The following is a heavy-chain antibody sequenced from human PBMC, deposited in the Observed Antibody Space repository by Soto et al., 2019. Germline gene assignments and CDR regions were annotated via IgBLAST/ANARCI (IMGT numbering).Heavy chain of an antibody. CDR3: AKGANYYDSSGFYLFNF. CDR1: GFTFDASG. Sequence: QPGGSLRLSCAASGFTFDASGMHWVRQAPGRGLEWVAIVSYDGTNAQYSDSVKGRFTISRDNSNNTLFLQMDSLRVEDTAVYYCAKGANYYDSSGFYLFNFWGQGTPVTVSS. V-gene: IGHV3-30*18. CDR2: VSYDGTNA. J-gene: IGHJ4*02. D-gene: IGHD3-22*01.